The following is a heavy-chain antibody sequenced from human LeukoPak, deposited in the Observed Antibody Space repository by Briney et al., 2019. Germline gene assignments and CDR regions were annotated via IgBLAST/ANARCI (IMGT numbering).Heavy chain of an antibody. V-gene: IGHV1-18*01. J-gene: IGHJ5*02. CDR3: ARQNTVVTAISNWFDP. Sequence: GASVKVSCKASGYTFTSYGISWVRQAPGQGLEWMGWISAYNGNTNYAQKLQGRVTMTTDTSTSTVYMELSSLRSEDTAVYYCARQNTVVTAISNWFDPWGQGTLVTVSS. D-gene: IGHD2-21*02. CDR1: GYTFTSYG. CDR2: ISAYNGNT.